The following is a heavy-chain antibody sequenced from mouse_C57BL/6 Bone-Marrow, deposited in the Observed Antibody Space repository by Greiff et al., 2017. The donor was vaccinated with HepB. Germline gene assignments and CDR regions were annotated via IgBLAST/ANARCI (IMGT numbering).Heavy chain of an antibody. CDR3: TTGNDRYYAMDY. V-gene: IGHV14-4*01. Sequence: VQLQQSGAELVRPGASVKLSCTASGFNIKDDYMHWVKQRPEQGLEWIGWIDPENGDTEYASKFQGKATITADTSSNTAYLQLSSLTSEDTAVYYCTTGNDRYYAMDYWGQGTSVTVSS. CDR1: GFNIKDDY. D-gene: IGHD2-2*01. J-gene: IGHJ4*01. CDR2: IDPENGDT.